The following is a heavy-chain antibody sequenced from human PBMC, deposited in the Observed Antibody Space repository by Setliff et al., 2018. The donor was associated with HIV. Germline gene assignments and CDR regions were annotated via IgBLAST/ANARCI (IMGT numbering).Heavy chain of an antibody. CDR2: ISSKDGST. CDR1: GFTLSTFS. V-gene: IGHV3-23*01. J-gene: IGHJ4*02. Sequence: LRLSCAVSGFTLSTFSMSWVRQAPGKGLEWVSAISSKDGSTYYADSVRGRFTISRDNSKNTLYLQMNSLRAEDTAVYYCAKSSWWEPRAYWGQGTLVTVS. CDR3: AKSSWWEPRAY. D-gene: IGHD2-15*01.